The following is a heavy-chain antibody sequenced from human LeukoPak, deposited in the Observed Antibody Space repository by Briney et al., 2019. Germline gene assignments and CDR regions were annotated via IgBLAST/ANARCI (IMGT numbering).Heavy chain of an antibody. CDR3: ARSGRFGEFYYYYYMDV. Sequence: GASVKVSCKASGYTFTGYYMHWVRQAPGQGLEWMGWINPNSGGTNYAQKLQGRVTMTTDTSTSTAYMELRSLRSDDTAVYYCARSGRFGEFYYYYYMDVWGKGTTVTISS. CDR2: INPNSGGT. CDR1: GYTFTGYY. D-gene: IGHD3-10*01. J-gene: IGHJ6*03. V-gene: IGHV1-2*02.